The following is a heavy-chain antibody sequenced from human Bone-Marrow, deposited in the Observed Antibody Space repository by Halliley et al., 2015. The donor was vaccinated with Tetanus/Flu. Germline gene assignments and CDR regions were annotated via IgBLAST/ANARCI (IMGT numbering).Heavy chain of an antibody. CDR2: LSFDGTKD. V-gene: IGHV3-30*10. Sequence: LSFDGTKDYYTDSVKGRCSIPRDNSKNTLYLQLPSLRPDVTALYYCGREGRPPSGSWFAFDIWGQGTLVTVSS. D-gene: IGHD6-13*01. J-gene: IGHJ4*02. CDR3: GREGRPPSGSWFAFDI.